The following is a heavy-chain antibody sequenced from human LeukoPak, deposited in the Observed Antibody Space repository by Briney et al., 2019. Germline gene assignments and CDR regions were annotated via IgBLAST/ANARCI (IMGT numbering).Heavy chain of an antibody. J-gene: IGHJ4*02. CDR3: ARGSRTAMVTGRIDY. D-gene: IGHD5-18*01. Sequence: GGSLRLSCAASGFTFSSYAMHWVRQAPGKGLEWVAVISYDGSNKYYADSVKGRFTISRDNSKNTLYLQMNSLRADDTAVYYCARGSRTAMVTGRIDYWGQGTLVTVSS. V-gene: IGHV3-30-3*01. CDR1: GFTFSSYA. CDR2: ISYDGSNK.